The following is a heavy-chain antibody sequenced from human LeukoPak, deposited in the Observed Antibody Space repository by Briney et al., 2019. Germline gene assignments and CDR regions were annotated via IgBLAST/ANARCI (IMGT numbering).Heavy chain of an antibody. CDR1: GVSSSSSY. D-gene: IGHD5-18*01. V-gene: IGHV3-11*01. CDR2: ISSSGSTI. J-gene: IGHJ6*02. Sequence: LSLTCTVSGVSSSSSYWSWIRQPPGKGLEWVSYISSSGSTIYYADSVKGRFTISRDNAKNSLYLQMNSLRSEDTAVYYCAILKYSYGLAYYYYGMDVWGQGTTVTVSS. CDR3: AILKYSYGLAYYYYGMDV.